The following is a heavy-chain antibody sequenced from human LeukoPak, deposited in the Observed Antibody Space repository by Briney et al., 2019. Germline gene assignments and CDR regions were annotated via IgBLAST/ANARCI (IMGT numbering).Heavy chain of an antibody. CDR2: ISSSGSTI. V-gene: IGHV3-11*01. Sequence: GGSLRLSCAVSGFTFSDYYMSWIRQAPGKGLEWVSYISSSGSTIYYADSVKGRFTISRDNAKNSLYLQMNSLRAEDTAVYYCARPSDDSGAPETPFDYWGQGTLVTVSS. J-gene: IGHJ4*02. D-gene: IGHD6-19*01. CDR1: GFTFSDYY. CDR3: ARPSDDSGAPETPFDY.